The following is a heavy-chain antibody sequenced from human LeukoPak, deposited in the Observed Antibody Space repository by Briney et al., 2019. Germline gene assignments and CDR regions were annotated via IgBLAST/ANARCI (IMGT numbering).Heavy chain of an antibody. CDR1: GFTVSSNY. D-gene: IGHD3-10*01. CDR3: ARDSYYDSGSYYRYTFDY. Sequence: PGGSLRLSCAASGFTVSSNYMSWVRQAPGKGLEWVSVIYSGGTTYYADSVKGRFTISRDNSKNTLYLQMNSLRAEDTAVYYCARDSYYDSGSYYRYTFDYWGQGTLVTVSS. J-gene: IGHJ4*02. CDR2: IYSGGTT. V-gene: IGHV3-53*01.